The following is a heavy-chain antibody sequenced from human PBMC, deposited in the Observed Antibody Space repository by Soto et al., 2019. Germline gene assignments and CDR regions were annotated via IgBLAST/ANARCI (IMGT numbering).Heavy chain of an antibody. CDR2: ISSSGSTI. CDR1: GFTFSDYY. Sequence: SGGSLRLSCAASGFTFSDYYMSWIRQAPGKGLEWVSYISSSGSTIYYADSVKGRFTISRDNAKNSLYLQMNSLRAEDTAVYYCARVLCGDCYFPFDYWGQGTLVTVSS. D-gene: IGHD2-21*01. CDR3: ARVLCGDCYFPFDY. V-gene: IGHV3-11*01. J-gene: IGHJ4*02.